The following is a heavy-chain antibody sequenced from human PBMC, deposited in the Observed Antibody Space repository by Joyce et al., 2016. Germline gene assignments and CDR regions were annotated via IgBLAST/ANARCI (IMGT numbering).Heavy chain of an antibody. CDR3: AGCVAAAGIFEF. CDR1: GFIVNSNY. V-gene: IGHV3-53*01. Sequence: EVQLVESGGGLIQPGESLRLSCAASGFIVNSNYMSWVRQAPGKGLEWGSSIFSGGGTYYTDSVKARFTISRDTSRNTLYLQMNNLTVDDTAVYFCAGCVAAAGIFEFWGQGTLVAVSS. J-gene: IGHJ4*02. D-gene: IGHD6-13*01. CDR2: IFSGGGT.